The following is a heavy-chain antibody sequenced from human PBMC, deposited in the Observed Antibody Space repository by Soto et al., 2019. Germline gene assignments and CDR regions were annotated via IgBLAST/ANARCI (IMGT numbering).Heavy chain of an antibody. J-gene: IGHJ4*02. CDR3: ARAEGGGSGSLFFDY. CDR1: GFPFCIYG. Sequence: QVQLVESGGGVVQPGRSLRLSCAASGFPFCIYGFHWVRQAPGKGLDGVAVISYDGSKKYYADSVRGRFTISRDNSNHTLHLQMNSLSPEDTAVYYCARAEGGGSGSLFFDYWGQGILVTVSS. CDR2: ISYDGSKK. D-gene: IGHD3-10*01. V-gene: IGHV3-30*03.